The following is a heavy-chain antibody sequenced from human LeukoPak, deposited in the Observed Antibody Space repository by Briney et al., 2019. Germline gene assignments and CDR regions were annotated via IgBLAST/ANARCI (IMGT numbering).Heavy chain of an antibody. J-gene: IGHJ4*02. CDR2: ISSSSSYI. V-gene: IGHV3-21*01. CDR3: AKEMGYASFDY. D-gene: IGHD5-18*01. Sequence: GGSLRLSCAASGITLSSYSMNWVRQAPGKGLEWVSSISSSSSYIYYVDSVRGRFTISRDNSKNTLYLQMNSLRAEDTGLYYCAKEMGYASFDYWGQGTLVTVSS. CDR1: GITLSSYS.